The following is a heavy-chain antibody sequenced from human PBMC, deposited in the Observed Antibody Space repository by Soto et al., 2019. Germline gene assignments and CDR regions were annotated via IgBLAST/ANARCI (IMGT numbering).Heavy chain of an antibody. CDR1: GYTFTSYD. D-gene: IGHD6-6*01. J-gene: IGHJ6*03. CDR3: ARAGGSSSSPKYYYYYYMDV. CDR2: MNPNSGNS. Sequence: ASVKVSCKASGYTFTSYDINWVRHATGQGLEWMGWMNPNSGNSGYAQKFQGRVTMTRNTSISTAYMELSSLRSEDTAVYYCARAGGSSSSPKYYYYYYMDVWGKGTTVTVSS. V-gene: IGHV1-8*01.